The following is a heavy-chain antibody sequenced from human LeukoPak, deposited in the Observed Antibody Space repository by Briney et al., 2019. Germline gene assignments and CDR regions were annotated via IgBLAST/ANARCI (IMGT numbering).Heavy chain of an antibody. CDR3: ARDHLGFDY. V-gene: IGHV3-48*04. Sequence: PGGSLRLSCAASGFTFSSYSMNWVRQAPGKGLEWVSYISSSSSTIYYADSVKGRFTISRDNAKNSLYLQMNSLRAEDTAVYYCARDHLGFDYWGQGTLVTVSS. CDR1: GFTFSSYS. J-gene: IGHJ4*02. CDR2: ISSSSSTI.